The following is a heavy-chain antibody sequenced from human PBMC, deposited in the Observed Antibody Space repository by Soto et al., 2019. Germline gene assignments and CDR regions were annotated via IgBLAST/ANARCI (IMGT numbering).Heavy chain of an antibody. J-gene: IGHJ4*02. Sequence: PGGSLRLSCAASGFTFSSYGMHWVRQAPGKGLEWVAVISYDGSNKYYADSVKGRFTISRDNSKNTLYLQMNSLRAEDTAVYYCAKSRGYSGYALVGEFDYWGQGTLVTAPQ. D-gene: IGHD5-12*01. CDR3: AKSRGYSGYALVGEFDY. V-gene: IGHV3-30*18. CDR1: GFTFSSYG. CDR2: ISYDGSNK.